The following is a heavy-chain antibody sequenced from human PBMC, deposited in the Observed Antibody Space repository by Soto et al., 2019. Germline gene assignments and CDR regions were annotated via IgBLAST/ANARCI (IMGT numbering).Heavy chain of an antibody. CDR1: CGSFIGYY. CDR2: INHSGST. CDR3: ARGAAYYYDSSGYRYYFDY. Sequence: SETLSLTCAFYCGSFIGYYWSWIRQPPGKGLEWIGEINHSGSTNYNPSLKSRVTISVDTSKNQFSLKLSSVTAADTAVYYCARGAAYYYDSSGYRYYFDYWGQGTLVTVSS. V-gene: IGHV4-34*01. D-gene: IGHD3-22*01. J-gene: IGHJ4*02.